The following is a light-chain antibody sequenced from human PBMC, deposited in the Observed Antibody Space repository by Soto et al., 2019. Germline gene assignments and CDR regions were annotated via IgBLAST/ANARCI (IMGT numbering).Light chain of an antibody. Sequence: EIVWTQSPGTLSLSPGERATLSCRASQSVSSSYLAWYQQKPGQAPRLLIYGASTRATGIPARFSGSGSGTEFTLTISSLQSEDFAIYYCQQYNNGPRLTFGQGTLLEI. J-gene: IGKJ5*01. CDR1: QSVSSSY. V-gene: IGKV3-15*01. CDR3: QQYNNGPRLT. CDR2: GAS.